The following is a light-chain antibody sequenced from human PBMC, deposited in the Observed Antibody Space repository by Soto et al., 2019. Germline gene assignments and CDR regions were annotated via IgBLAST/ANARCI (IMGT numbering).Light chain of an antibody. CDR2: GAS. Sequence: EIVLTQSPGTLSLSPGERATLSCRASQSVSSSYLAWYEQTPGQAPRLLIYGASSRDTGIPDRFSGSGSGTEFTLTISRLEPEDYAVYYCEQYCSSPRRFGQGTKVEVK. CDR1: QSVSSSY. J-gene: IGKJ1*01. CDR3: EQYCSSPRR. V-gene: IGKV3-20*01.